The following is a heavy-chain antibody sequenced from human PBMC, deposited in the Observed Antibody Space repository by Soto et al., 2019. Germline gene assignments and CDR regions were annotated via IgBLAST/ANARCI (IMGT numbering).Heavy chain of an antibody. V-gene: IGHV3-23*01. D-gene: IGHD3-10*01. J-gene: IGHJ4*02. CDR1: GFTFRSYA. Sequence: GGSLRLSCAASGFTFRSYAMSWVRQAPGKGLEWVSAISGSGGSTYYADSVKGRFTISRDNSKNTLYLQMNSLRAEDTAVYYCAKDQEYGSGSYPYYFDYWGQGTLVTVSS. CDR2: ISGSGGST. CDR3: AKDQEYGSGSYPYYFDY.